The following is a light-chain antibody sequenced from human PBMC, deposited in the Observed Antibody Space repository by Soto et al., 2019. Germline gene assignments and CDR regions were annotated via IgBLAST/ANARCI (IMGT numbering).Light chain of an antibody. CDR1: TSNIGAPYD. V-gene: IGLV1-40*01. CDR3: QSYDLSLRNYV. CDR2: GDN. Sequence: QPVLTQPPSVPGAPGQRVSISCTGSTSNIGAPYDVHWYQHLPGTTPKLLIYGDNNRPSGVPDRFSGSKSGTSASLAIIRLQAEDEGDYYCQSYDLSLRNYVFGSGTKVTVL. J-gene: IGLJ1*01.